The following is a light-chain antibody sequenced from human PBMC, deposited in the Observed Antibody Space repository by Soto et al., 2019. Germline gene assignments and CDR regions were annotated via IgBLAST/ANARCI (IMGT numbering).Light chain of an antibody. Sequence: EIVLMQSPGTLSLSPGERATLCCRFSQSVSSSYLAWYQQKPGQAPRLLIYGASTRATDIPDRFSGSGSGTDFTLTISSLQPEDFAIYYCQQANSFPLTFGGGTKVDIK. CDR1: QSVSSSY. J-gene: IGKJ4*01. CDR3: QQANSFPLT. CDR2: GAS. V-gene: IGKV3-20*01.